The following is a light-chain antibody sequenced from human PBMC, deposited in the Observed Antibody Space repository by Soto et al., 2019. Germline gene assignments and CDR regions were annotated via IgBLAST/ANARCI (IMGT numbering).Light chain of an antibody. CDR1: QSVSSSY. CDR3: QQYGSSPTIT. Sequence: EIVLTQSPGTLSLYPGERATLSCRASQSVSSSYLAWYQQQPGQAPRLLIYGASSRATGIPDRFSGSGSGTDFTLNISRLEPEDFAVYYCQQYGSSPTITFGQGTRLEIK. CDR2: GAS. J-gene: IGKJ5*01. V-gene: IGKV3-20*01.